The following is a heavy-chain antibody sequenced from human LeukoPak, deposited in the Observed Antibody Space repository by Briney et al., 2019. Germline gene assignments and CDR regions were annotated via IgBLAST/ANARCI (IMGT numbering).Heavy chain of an antibody. CDR3: ARAAVAGTFDY. CDR2: ISSSSSTI. J-gene: IGHJ4*02. Sequence: GVSLRLSCAASGFTFSSYSMNWVREAPGKGLEGVSYISSSSSTIYYADSVKGRFTISRDNAKNSLYLQMNSLRAEDTAVYYCARAAVAGTFDYWGQGTLVTVSS. CDR1: GFTFSSYS. V-gene: IGHV3-48*01. D-gene: IGHD6-19*01.